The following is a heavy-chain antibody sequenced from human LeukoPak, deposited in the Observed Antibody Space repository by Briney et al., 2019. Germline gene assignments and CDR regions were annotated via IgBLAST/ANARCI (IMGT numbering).Heavy chain of an antibody. CDR2: IRYDGSNK. Sequence: GGSLRLSCAASGFTFSSYGMHWVRQAPGKGLEWVAFIRYDGSNKYYADSVKGRFTISRDNSKNTLYLQMNSLRAEDTAVYYCAKDDGMGHPDYDFWSGYFPNWGQGTLVTVSS. CDR3: AKDDGMGHPDYDFWSGYFPN. CDR1: GFTFSSYG. J-gene: IGHJ4*02. D-gene: IGHD3-3*01. V-gene: IGHV3-30*02.